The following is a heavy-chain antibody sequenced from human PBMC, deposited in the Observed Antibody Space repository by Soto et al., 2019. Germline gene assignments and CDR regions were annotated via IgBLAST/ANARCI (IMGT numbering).Heavy chain of an antibody. Sequence: GESLKISCKGSGYTFISYWIGWVRQKPGKGLEWMGMIYPGDPDTRYSPSFQGQVTISADKSINTAYLQWSSLEASDTAVYYCARIIAASGTGFDYWGQGTLVTVSS. CDR2: IYPGDPDT. CDR3: ARIIAASGTGFDY. V-gene: IGHV5-51*01. CDR1: GYTFISYW. J-gene: IGHJ4*02. D-gene: IGHD3-16*02.